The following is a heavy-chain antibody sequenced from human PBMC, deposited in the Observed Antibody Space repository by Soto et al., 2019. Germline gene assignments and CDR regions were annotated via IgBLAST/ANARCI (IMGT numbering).Heavy chain of an antibody. CDR1: GYTFTSYD. CDR3: ARAVXGSGSYYLYYYYYGMDV. CDR2: MNPNSGNT. V-gene: IGHV1-8*01. J-gene: IGHJ6*02. D-gene: IGHD3-10*01. Sequence: ASVKVSCKASGYTFTSYDINWVRQATGQGLEWTGWMNPNSGNTGYAQKFQGRVTMTRNTSISTAYMELSSLRSEDTAVYYCARAVXGSGSYYLYYYYYGMDVWGQGTTVTVSS.